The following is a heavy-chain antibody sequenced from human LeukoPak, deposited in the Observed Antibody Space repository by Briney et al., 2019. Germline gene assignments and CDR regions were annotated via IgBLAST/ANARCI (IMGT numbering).Heavy chain of an antibody. J-gene: IGHJ6*03. Sequence: EPGGSLRLSCAASGFTFSSYEMNWVRQAPGKGLEWVSKISSSGRTTYYADSVKGRFTISRDNAKNSLYLQMNSLRAEDTAVYYCARSYYYMDVWGKGTTVTISS. V-gene: IGHV3-48*03. CDR2: ISSSGRTT. CDR3: ARSYYYMDV. CDR1: GFTFSSYE.